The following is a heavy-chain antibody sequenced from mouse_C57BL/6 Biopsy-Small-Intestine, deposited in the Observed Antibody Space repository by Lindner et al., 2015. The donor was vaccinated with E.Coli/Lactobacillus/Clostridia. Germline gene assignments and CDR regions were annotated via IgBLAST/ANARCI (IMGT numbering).Heavy chain of an antibody. CDR1: GYTFTNYY. CDR3: ARAGQYCSSGPCYFGAFDI. CDR2: FTPGTGGT. J-gene: IGHJ3*01. Sequence: SVKVSCKASGYTFTNYYIHWVRQAPGQGLEWMGIFTPGTGGTTLAQKFQGRVTMTRDTSTSTIYMDLSGLRSEDTAVYYCARAGQYCSSGPCYFGAFDIWGQGIIVTVSS. D-gene: IGHD1-1*01. V-gene: IGHV1S22*01.